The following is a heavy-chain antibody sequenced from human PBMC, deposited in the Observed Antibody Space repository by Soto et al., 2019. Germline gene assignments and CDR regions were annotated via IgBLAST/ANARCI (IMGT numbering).Heavy chain of an antibody. CDR3: ARDPRIAAAGTDY. D-gene: IGHD6-13*01. J-gene: IGHJ4*02. CDR2: ISYDGSNK. Sequence: GGSLRLSCAASGFTFSSYAVHWVRQAPGKGLEWVAVISYDGSNKYYADSVKGRFTISRDNSKNTLYLQMNSLRAKDTAVYYCARDPRIAAAGTDYWGQGTLVTVSS. V-gene: IGHV3-30-3*01. CDR1: GFTFSSYA.